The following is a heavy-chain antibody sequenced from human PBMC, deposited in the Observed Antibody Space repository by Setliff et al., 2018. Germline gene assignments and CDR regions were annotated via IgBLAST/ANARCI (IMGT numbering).Heavy chain of an antibody. Sequence: SETLSLTCAVYGGSFSGYYWSWIRQPPGKGLEWIGEINHSGSTNYNPSLKSRVTISVDKSKNQFSLRLTSVTAADTAVYFCAYGDYSSSSIDFWGQGILVTVSS. J-gene: IGHJ4*02. CDR1: GGSFSGYY. D-gene: IGHD6-6*01. CDR2: INHSGST. V-gene: IGHV4-34*01. CDR3: AYGDYSSSSIDF.